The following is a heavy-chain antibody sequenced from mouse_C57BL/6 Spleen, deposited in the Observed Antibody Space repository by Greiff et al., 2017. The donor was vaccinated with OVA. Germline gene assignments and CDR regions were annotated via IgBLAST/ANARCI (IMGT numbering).Heavy chain of an antibody. CDR3: TTGDYYGSRAY. J-gene: IGHJ3*01. CDR1: GFNIKDDY. Sequence: VQLQQSGAELVRPGASVKLSCTASGFNIKDDYMHWVKQTPEQGLEWIGWIDPENGDTEYASKVPGKATITADTSSNTAYLQLSSLTSEDTAVDYCTTGDYYGSRAYWGQGTLVTVSA. V-gene: IGHV14-4*01. CDR2: IDPENGDT. D-gene: IGHD1-1*01.